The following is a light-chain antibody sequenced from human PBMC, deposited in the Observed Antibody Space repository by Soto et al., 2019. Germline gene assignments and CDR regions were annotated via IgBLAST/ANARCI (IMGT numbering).Light chain of an antibody. CDR2: DAY. Sequence: IQMTQSPSTLSASVGDRVTITCRASETINTWLAWYQQKPGKAPKLLIYDAYSLQSAVPSRFSGSVSGTEFTLTISSLQPDDSGTYYCQQYNSYWTFGPGTRWIS. J-gene: IGKJ1*01. CDR3: QQYNSYWT. V-gene: IGKV1-5*01. CDR1: ETINTW.